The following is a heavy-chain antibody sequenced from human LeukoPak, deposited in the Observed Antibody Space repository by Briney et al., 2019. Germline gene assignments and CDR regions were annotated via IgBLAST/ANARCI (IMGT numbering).Heavy chain of an antibody. J-gene: IGHJ4*02. CDR1: VFTFSSYS. D-gene: IGHD6-19*01. CDR3: AKDCFQWLVPEGVDY. V-gene: IGHV3-23*01. Sequence: GGSLRLSCAASVFTFSSYSMRWVRQAPGKGREWVSAISGSGGSTYYADSVKGRFTISRDNSKNTLYLQMNSLRAEDTAVYYCAKDCFQWLVPEGVDYWGQGTLVTVSS. CDR2: ISGSGGST.